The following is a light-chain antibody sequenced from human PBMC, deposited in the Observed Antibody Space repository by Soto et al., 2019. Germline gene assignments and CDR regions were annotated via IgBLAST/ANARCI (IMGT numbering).Light chain of an antibody. V-gene: IGLV2-14*01. CDR3: SSYTSDSSVYC. J-gene: IGLJ1*01. CDR1: SSDVGGYNY. CDR2: EVS. Sequence: QSALTQPASVSGSPGQSITISCTGTSSDVGGYNYVSWYQHHPGKAPKLMIYEVSNRPSGVSNRFSGSKSGNTASLTISGLQAEDESDYYCSSYTSDSSVYCLGTGTKLTVL.